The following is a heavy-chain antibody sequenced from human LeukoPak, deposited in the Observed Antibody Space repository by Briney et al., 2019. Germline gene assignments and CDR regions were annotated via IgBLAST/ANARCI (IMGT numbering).Heavy chain of an antibody. D-gene: IGHD4-23*01. Sequence: GGSLRLSCAASGFSFSIYAMSWVRQAPGKGLEWVSAISPGGDTIYYLDSVKGRFTISRDNSKNTLYLQMNSLRAEDTAVYYCARRTTVVGPAPSDHWGQGTLVTVSS. V-gene: IGHV3-23*01. CDR2: ISPGGDTI. J-gene: IGHJ4*02. CDR1: GFSFSIYA. CDR3: ARRTTVVGPAPSDH.